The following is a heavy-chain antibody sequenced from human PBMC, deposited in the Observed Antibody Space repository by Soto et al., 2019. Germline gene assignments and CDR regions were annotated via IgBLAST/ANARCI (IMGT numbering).Heavy chain of an antibody. V-gene: IGHV3-74*01. D-gene: IGHD2-15*01. J-gene: IGHJ4*02. CDR3: VRTSMVVAAATREDY. CDR2: INSDGSST. CDR1: GFTFSSYW. Sequence: EVQLVESGGGLDQPGESLRLSCAASGFTFSSYWMHWVRQAPGKGLVWVSRINSDGSSTSYGGSVKGRFTISRDNAKNTLYLQMNSLRAEDTAVYYCVRTSMVVAAATREDYWGQGTLVTVSS.